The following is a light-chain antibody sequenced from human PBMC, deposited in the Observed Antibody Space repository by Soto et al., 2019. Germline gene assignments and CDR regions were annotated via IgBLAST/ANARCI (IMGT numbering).Light chain of an antibody. CDR3: AAWDDNLSGWV. J-gene: IGLJ3*02. Sequence: QSVLTQPPSASATPGQRVSISCSGSRSNIGSNYVYWYQQLPGAAPRLLMYSNNQRPSGGPGRFSVSKSGTSASLAISGLRSEDEADYYCAAWDDNLSGWVFGGGTKLTVL. CDR1: RSNIGSNY. V-gene: IGLV1-47*02. CDR2: SNN.